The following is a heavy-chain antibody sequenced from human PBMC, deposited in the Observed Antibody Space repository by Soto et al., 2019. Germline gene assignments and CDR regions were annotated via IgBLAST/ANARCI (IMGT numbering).Heavy chain of an antibody. Sequence: PSETLSLTCAVSGGSISSSNWWSWVRQPPGKGLEWIGEIYHSGSTNYNPSLKSRVTISVDTSKNQFSLKLSSVTAADTAVYYCAIYNGPLNAGYYTDIDPWALQNAVTVSS. J-gene: IGHJ6*02. CDR3: AIYNGPLNAGYYTDIDP. CDR1: GGSISSSNW. D-gene: IGHD2-8*01. CDR2: IYHSGST. V-gene: IGHV4-4*02.